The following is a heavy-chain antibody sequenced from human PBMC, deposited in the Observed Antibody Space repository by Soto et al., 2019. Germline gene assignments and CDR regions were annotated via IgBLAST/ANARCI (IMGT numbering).Heavy chain of an antibody. D-gene: IGHD6-19*01. J-gene: IGHJ4*02. CDR3: ARHVLRSMAGTVFDY. CDR1: GGSISSYY. Sequence: SETLSLTCTVSGGSISSYYWSWIRQPPGKGLEWIGYIYYSGSTNYNPSLKSRVTISVDTSKNQCSLKLSSVTAADTAVYYCARHVLRSMAGTVFDYWGQGTLVTVSS. V-gene: IGHV4-59*08. CDR2: IYYSGST.